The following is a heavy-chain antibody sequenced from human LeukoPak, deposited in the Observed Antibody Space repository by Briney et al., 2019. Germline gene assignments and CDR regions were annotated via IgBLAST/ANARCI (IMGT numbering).Heavy chain of an antibody. D-gene: IGHD5-18*01. Sequence: SETLSLTCAVYGGSFSGYYWSWIRQPPGKGLEWIGEINHSGSTNYNPSLKSRVTISVDTSKNQFSLKLSSVTAADTAVYYCARRGAMVDAFDIWGQGTMVTVSS. CDR3: ARRGAMVDAFDI. CDR1: GGSFSGYY. V-gene: IGHV4-34*01. CDR2: INHSGST. J-gene: IGHJ3*02.